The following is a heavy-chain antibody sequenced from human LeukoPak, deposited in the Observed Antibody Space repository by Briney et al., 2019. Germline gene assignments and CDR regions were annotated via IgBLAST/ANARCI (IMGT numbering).Heavy chain of an antibody. Sequence: SETLSLTCAVYGGSFSGYYWSWIRQPPGKGLEWIGEINHSGSTNYNPSLKSRVTISVDTSKNQFSLKLSSVTAADTAVYYCARQNPNRGYSSGWYYFDYWGQGTLVTVSS. V-gene: IGHV4-34*01. CDR1: GGSFSGYY. CDR2: INHSGST. D-gene: IGHD6-19*01. J-gene: IGHJ4*02. CDR3: ARQNPNRGYSSGWYYFDY.